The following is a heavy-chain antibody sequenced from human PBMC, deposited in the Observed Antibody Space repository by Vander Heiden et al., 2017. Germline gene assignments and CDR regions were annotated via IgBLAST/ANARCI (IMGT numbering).Heavy chain of an antibody. CDR3: AKGYSSGWSYFDY. J-gene: IGHJ4*02. CDR1: GFLFDDYA. CDR2: IRWNSGDI. V-gene: IGHV3-9*01. Sequence: EVQLVESGGGLVQPGRSLRLSCAASGFLFDDYAMHWVRQAPGKGLEWVSGIRWNSGDIGYADSVKGRFTISRDNAKNSLYLQMNSLRAEDTALYYCAKGYSSGWSYFDYWGQGTLVTVSS. D-gene: IGHD6-19*01.